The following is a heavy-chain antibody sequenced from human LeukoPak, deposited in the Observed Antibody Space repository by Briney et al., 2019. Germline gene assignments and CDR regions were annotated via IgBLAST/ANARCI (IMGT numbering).Heavy chain of an antibody. CDR2: IYPADSDT. V-gene: IGHV5-51*01. J-gene: IGHJ3*02. D-gene: IGHD2-15*01. Sequence: GESLKISCKGSGYSFTSYWIGWVRQMPGKGLEWMGIIYPADSDTRYSPSFQGQVTISADKSISTAYLQWSSLKASDTAMYYCARPPRIYCSGGSCYPGDAFDIWGQGTMVTVSS. CDR3: ARPPRIYCSGGSCYPGDAFDI. CDR1: GYSFTSYW.